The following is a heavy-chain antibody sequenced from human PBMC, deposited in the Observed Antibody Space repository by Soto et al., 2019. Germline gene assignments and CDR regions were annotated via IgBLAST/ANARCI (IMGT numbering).Heavy chain of an antibody. D-gene: IGHD2-21*02. CDR3: ARVIGGNSVDY. CDR1: GGSISSYY. J-gene: IGHJ4*02. Sequence: PSETLSLTCTVSGGSISSYYWSWIRQPPGKGLEWIGYIYYSGSTNYNPSLKSRVTISVDTSKNQFSLKLSSVTAADTAVYYCARVIGGNSVDYWGQGTLVTVSS. CDR2: IYYSGST. V-gene: IGHV4-59*01.